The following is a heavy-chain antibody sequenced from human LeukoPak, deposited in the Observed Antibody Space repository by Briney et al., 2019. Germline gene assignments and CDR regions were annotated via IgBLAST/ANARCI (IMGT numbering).Heavy chain of an antibody. CDR1: GGSFSGYY. V-gene: IGHV4-31*11. CDR2: IYYSGST. D-gene: IGHD3-3*01. J-gene: IGHJ5*02. Sequence: SETLSLTCAVYGGSFSGYYWSWIRQHPGKGLEWIGYIYYSGSTYYNPSLKSRVTISVDTSKNQFSLKLSSVTAADTAVYYCARDLRQSPGWFDPWGQGTLVTVSS. CDR3: ARDLRQSPGWFDP.